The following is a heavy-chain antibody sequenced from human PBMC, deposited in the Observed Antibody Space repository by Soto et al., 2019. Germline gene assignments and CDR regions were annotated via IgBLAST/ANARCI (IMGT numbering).Heavy chain of an antibody. CDR3: ARAEQLDLDY. CDR1: GFTFSSYA. V-gene: IGHV3-30-3*01. CDR2: ISYDGSNK. J-gene: IGHJ4*02. D-gene: IGHD6-6*01. Sequence: GESLKISCAASGFTFSSYAMHWVRQAPGKGLEWVAVISYDGSNKYYADSVKGRFTISRDNSKNTLYLQMNSLRAEDTAVYYCARAEQLDLDYWGQGTLVTVSS.